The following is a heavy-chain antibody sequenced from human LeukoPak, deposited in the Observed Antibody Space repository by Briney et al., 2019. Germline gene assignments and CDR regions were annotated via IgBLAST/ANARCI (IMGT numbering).Heavy chain of an antibody. CDR1: GFTFSSYW. CDR2: IKQDGSEK. Sequence: PGGSLRLSCAASGFTFSSYWMSWVRQAPGKGLGWVANIKQDGSEKYYVDSVKGRFTISRDNAKNSLYLQMNSLRAEDTAVYYCAREKYSSGWYGGYYYYYMDVWGKGTTVTVSS. CDR3: AREKYSSGWYGGYYYYYMDV. D-gene: IGHD6-19*01. V-gene: IGHV3-7*01. J-gene: IGHJ6*03.